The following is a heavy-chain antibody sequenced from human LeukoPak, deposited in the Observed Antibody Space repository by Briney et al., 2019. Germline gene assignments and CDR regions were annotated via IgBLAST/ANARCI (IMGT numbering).Heavy chain of an antibody. D-gene: IGHD3-9*01. CDR2: IKQDGSEK. Sequence: QPGGSLRLSCTVSGFTVSSNSMSWVRQAPGKGLEWVANIKQDGSEKYYVGSVKGRFTISRDNAKNSLYLQMNSLRAEDTAVYYCARWDVAIFFDGWGQGTLVTVSS. V-gene: IGHV3-7*01. CDR1: GFTVSSNS. J-gene: IGHJ4*02. CDR3: ARWDVAIFFDG.